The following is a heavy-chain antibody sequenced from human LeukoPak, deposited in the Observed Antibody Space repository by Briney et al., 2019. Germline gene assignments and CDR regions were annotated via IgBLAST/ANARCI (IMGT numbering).Heavy chain of an antibody. CDR2: LHQTRRN. D-gene: IGHD2-21*02. V-gene: IGHV4-39*03. Sequence: SSDTLSLTCTVSGDSLTSSRHYWGWIRQPPGEMLQWVASLHQTRRNYSNAALKSQVSISMDTAKIPFALTVNSVTPADTGVYSCFGEMTASSLFDIWGQGTMVAVSS. CDR3: FGEMTASSLFDI. CDR1: GDSLTSSRHY. J-gene: IGHJ3*02.